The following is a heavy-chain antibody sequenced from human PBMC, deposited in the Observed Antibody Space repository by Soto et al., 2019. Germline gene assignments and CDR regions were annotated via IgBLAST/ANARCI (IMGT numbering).Heavy chain of an antibody. CDR1: GGSISSGGYY. J-gene: IGHJ6*02. D-gene: IGHD2-15*01. CDR2: IYYSGST. V-gene: IGHV4-31*03. CDR3: ARGVLGYCSGGSCTGMDV. Sequence: SETLSLTCTVSGGSISSGGYYWSWIRKHPGKGLEWIGYIYYSGSTYYNPSLKSRVTISVDTSKNQFSLKLSSVTAADTAVYYCARGVLGYCSGGSCTGMDVWGQGTTVTVSS.